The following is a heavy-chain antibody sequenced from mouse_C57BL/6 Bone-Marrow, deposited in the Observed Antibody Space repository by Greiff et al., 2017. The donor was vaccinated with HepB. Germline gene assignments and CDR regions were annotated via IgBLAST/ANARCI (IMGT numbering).Heavy chain of an antibody. CDR2: ISDGGSYT. Sequence: EVKLVESGGGLVKPGGSLKLSCAASAFTFSSYALSWVRQTPEKRLEWVATISDGGSYTYYPDNVKGRFTIARDNAKNNLYLQMSQLKSEDTAMYYCARAMTPDMDYWGQGTTVTVA. CDR1: AFTFSSYA. D-gene: IGHD2-13*01. V-gene: IGHV5-4*03. J-gene: IGHJ4*01. CDR3: ARAMTPDMDY.